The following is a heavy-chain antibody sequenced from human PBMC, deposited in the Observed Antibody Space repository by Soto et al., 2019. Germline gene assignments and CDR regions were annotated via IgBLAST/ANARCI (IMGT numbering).Heavy chain of an antibody. CDR1: GGSISSYY. V-gene: IGHV4-59*01. D-gene: IGHD6-13*01. J-gene: IGHJ4*02. CDR3: ARPPPLIAAAAYYFDY. Sequence: PSETLSLTCTVSGGSISSYYWSWIRQPPGKGLEWIGYIYYSGSTNYNPSLKSRVTISVDTSKNQFPLKLSSVTAADTAVYYCARPPPLIAAAAYYFDYWGQGTLVTVSS. CDR2: IYYSGST.